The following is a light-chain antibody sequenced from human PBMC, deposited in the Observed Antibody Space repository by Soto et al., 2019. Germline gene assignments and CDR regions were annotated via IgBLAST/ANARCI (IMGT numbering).Light chain of an antibody. CDR3: QQYYRMPKT. CDR1: QSVSSN. J-gene: IGKJ1*01. CDR2: GAS. V-gene: IGKV3-15*01. Sequence: EIVMTQSPATLSVSPGERATLSCRASQSVSSNLAWYQQKPGQAPRLLIYGASTRATGIPARFSGSGSGTEFTLTISSLQAEDVAVYYCQQYYRMPKTFGQGTKVEIK.